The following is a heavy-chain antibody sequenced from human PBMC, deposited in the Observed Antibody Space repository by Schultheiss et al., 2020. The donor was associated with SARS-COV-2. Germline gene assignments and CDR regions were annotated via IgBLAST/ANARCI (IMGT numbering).Heavy chain of an antibody. V-gene: IGHV3-9*01. D-gene: IGHD3-22*01. CDR1: ESTFSHFA. Sequence: GGSLRLSCVASESTFSHFAMHWVRQAPGKGLEWVSGISWNSGSIGYADSVKGRFTISRDNAKNSLYLQMNSLRAEDTALYYCAKVNVPYDSSGWDAFDIWGQGTMVTVSS. CDR3: AKVNVPYDSSGWDAFDI. CDR2: ISWNSGSI. J-gene: IGHJ3*02.